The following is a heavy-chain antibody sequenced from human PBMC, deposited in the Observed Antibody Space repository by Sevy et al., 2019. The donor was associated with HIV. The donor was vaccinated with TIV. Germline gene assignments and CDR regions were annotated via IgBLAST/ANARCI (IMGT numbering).Heavy chain of an antibody. V-gene: IGHV3-30-3*01. D-gene: IGHD3-22*01. CDR1: GFTFSSYA. CDR2: ISYDGSNK. Sequence: GGSLRLSCAASGFTFSSYAMHWVRQAPGKGLEWVAVISYDGSNKYYADSVKGRFTISRDNSKNTLYLQMNSLRAEDTAVYYCVREVRGYYYDSSGYYSREPYYYYYGMDVWGQGTTVTVSS. CDR3: VREVRGYYYDSSGYYSREPYYYYYGMDV. J-gene: IGHJ6*02.